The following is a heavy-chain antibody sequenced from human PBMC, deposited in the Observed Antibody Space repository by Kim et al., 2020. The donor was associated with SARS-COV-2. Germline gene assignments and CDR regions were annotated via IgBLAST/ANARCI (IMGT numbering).Heavy chain of an antibody. CDR2: INHSGST. D-gene: IGHD4-17*01. V-gene: IGHV4-34*01. J-gene: IGHJ4*02. CDR1: GGSFSGYY. Sequence: SETLSPTCAVYGGSFSGYYWSWIRQPPGKGLEWIGEINHSGSTNYNPSLKSRVTISVDTSKNQFSLKLSSVTAADTAVYYCARVRAYGGNSGYWGQGTLVTVSS. CDR3: ARVRAYGGNSGY.